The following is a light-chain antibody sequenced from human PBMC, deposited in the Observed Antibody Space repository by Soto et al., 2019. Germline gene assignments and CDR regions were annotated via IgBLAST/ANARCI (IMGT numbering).Light chain of an antibody. V-gene: IGKV3-20*01. CDR1: QSVTSY. CDR2: GAS. CDR3: QQYGSSPQT. Sequence: EIVLTQSPGTLSLSPGERASLSCRASQSVTSYLAWYQQKPGQAPRLLISGASSRATGIPDRFSGSGSGTDFTLTISRLEPEDFAVYYCQQYGSSPQTFGQGTKVEIK. J-gene: IGKJ1*01.